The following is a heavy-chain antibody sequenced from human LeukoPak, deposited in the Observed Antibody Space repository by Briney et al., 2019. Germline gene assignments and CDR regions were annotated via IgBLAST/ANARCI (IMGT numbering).Heavy chain of an antibody. CDR1: GFTVSSNY. CDR2: IYSGGTT. D-gene: IGHD6-6*01. Sequence: GGSLRLSCAASGFTVSSNYMSWVRQAPGKGLEWVSVIYSGGTTYYADSVKGRFTISRDTSKNTLDLQMNSLRAEDTAVYYCAKWGGYSSSPHWGQGTLVTVSS. V-gene: IGHV3-53*01. J-gene: IGHJ4*02. CDR3: AKWGGYSSSPH.